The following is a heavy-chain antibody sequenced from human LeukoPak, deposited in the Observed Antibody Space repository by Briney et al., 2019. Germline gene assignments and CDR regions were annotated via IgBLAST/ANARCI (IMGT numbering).Heavy chain of an antibody. J-gene: IGHJ4*02. CDR3: ARGDPGYSSSWHDY. CDR1: GFTFDRYW. V-gene: IGHV3-74*01. D-gene: IGHD6-13*01. CDR2: INSDGIST. Sequence: GGSLRLSCAASGFTFDRYWMHWVRQAPGKGLVWVSHINSDGISTSYADSVRGRFTISRDNAKNTLYLQMNSLRAEDTAVYYCARGDPGYSSSWHDYWGQGTLVTVSS.